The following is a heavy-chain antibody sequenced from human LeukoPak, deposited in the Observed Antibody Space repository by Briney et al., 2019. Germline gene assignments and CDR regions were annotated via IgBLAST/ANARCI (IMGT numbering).Heavy chain of an antibody. CDR1: GFTFSNSA. Sequence: GGSLRLSCAASGFTFSNSAMNWVRQVPGKGLEWVSSIDYDSSHIYYAASVRGRFTISIDNARNSVYLQMNSLRVEDTAVYYCARDPLRYLRVGHYDYWGQGTLVGLSS. CDR3: ARDPLRYLRVGHYDY. CDR2: IDYDSSHI. V-gene: IGHV3-21*01. D-gene: IGHD3-9*01. J-gene: IGHJ4*02.